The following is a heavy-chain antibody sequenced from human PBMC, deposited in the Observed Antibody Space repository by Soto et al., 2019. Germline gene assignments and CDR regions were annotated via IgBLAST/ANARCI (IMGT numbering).Heavy chain of an antibody. CDR1: GFMFGTSG. D-gene: IGHD1-1*01. J-gene: IGHJ5*01. Sequence: GGSLRLSCEASGFMFGTSGMHWVRQAPGKGLEWVSGIWLDGSERYYSDSVKGRFTISRDNSKNTLFLQMNSLRVEDTAVYFCARDASGTTSFLASWGQGTLVTVSS. CDR3: ARDASGTTSFLAS. CDR2: IWLDGSER. V-gene: IGHV3-33*01.